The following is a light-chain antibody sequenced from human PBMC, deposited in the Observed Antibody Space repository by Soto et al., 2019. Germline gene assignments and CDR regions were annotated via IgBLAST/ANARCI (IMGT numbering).Light chain of an antibody. CDR2: DNN. CDR1: SSNIGAGYD. CDR3: QSYDNSLSASV. J-gene: IGLJ3*02. V-gene: IGLV1-40*01. Sequence: QLVLTQPPSVSGAPGQRVTISCTGSSSNIGAGYDVHWYQQLLGTAPRLLIYDNNNRPSGVPDRFSGSKSGTSAFLAITRLQAEDEADYFCQSYDNSLSASVFGGGTQLTVL.